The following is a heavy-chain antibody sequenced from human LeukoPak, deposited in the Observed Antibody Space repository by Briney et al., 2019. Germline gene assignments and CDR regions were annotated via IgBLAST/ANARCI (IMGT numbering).Heavy chain of an antibody. CDR3: ARDRRYCSGGSCYSDAFDI. J-gene: IGHJ3*02. V-gene: IGHV1-2*04. CDR1: RYTFTGYY. Sequence: ASVKVSCKASRYTFTGYYMHWVRQAPGQGLEWMGWINPNSGGTNYAQKFQGWVTMTRDTSISTAYMELSRLRSDDTAVYYCARDRRYCSGGSCYSDAFDIWGQGTMVTVSS. D-gene: IGHD2-15*01. CDR2: INPNSGGT.